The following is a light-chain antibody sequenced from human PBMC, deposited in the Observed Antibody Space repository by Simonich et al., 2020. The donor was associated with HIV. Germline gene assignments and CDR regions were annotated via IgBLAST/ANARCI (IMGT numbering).Light chain of an antibody. CDR3: CSYAGSRTWV. CDR2: EGS. CDR1: SSDVGGYNY. J-gene: IGLJ3*02. Sequence: QSALTQPPSASGSPGQSVTISCTGTSSDVGGYNYVSWYQQHPGKAPKLIIYEGSKRPAGVSNRFSGSKSGNTASLTISGLQAEDEADYYCCSYAGSRTWVFGGGTKVTVL. V-gene: IGLV2-23*01.